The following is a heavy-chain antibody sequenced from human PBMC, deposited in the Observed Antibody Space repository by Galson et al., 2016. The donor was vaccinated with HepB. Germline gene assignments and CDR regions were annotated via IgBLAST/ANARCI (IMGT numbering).Heavy chain of an antibody. CDR3: ARGGYDGYEIDY. CDR1: GFTFKNYA. V-gene: IGHV3-74*01. Sequence: SLRLSCAAAGFTFKNYAMSWVRQAPGKGLVWVSRINSDGSRRTYADSVKGRFTISRDNARNTLYLQMDSLRAEDTAVYYCARGGYDGYEIDYWGQGTLVSVSS. CDR2: INSDGSRR. D-gene: IGHD5-12*01. J-gene: IGHJ4*02.